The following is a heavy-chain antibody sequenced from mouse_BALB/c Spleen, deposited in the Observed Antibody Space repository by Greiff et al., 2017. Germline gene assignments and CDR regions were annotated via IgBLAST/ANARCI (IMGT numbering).Heavy chain of an antibody. V-gene: IGHV1-69*02. CDR3: ARKCCNYVWFAY. D-gene: IGHD2-1*01. CDR2: IDPSDSYT. CDR1: GYTFTSYW. Sequence: QVQLQQPGAELVKPGASVKLSCKASGYTFTSYWMHWVKQRPGQGLEWIGEIDPSDSYTNYNQKFKGKATLTVDKSSSTAYMQLSSLTSEDSAVYYCARKCCNYVWFAYWGQGTLVTVSA. J-gene: IGHJ3*01.